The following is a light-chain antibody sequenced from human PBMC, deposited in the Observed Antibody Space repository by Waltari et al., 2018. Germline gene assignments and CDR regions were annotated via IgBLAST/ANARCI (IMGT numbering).Light chain of an antibody. J-gene: IGLJ2*01. CDR3: YSATDNNR. CDR1: VLAVKH. V-gene: IGLV3-27*01. CDR2: KDS. Sequence: SYELTQPSSVSVSPGQPARITCSGDVLAVKHVRWFQQKPGQAPVLVIYKDSERPSGIPERFSGSSSGTTVTLTISGAQVEDDGDYYCYSATDNNRFGGGTKLTVL.